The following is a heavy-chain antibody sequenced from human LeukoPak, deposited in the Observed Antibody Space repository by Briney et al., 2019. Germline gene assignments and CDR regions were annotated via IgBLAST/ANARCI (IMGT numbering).Heavy chain of an antibody. CDR2: INPRSGGT. CDR1: GYTLTGYH. J-gene: IGHJ4*02. V-gene: IGHV1-2*02. CDR3: ARGVAAYTYYSDSSCYD. D-gene: IGHD3-22*01. Sequence: ASVNVSFKSSGYTLTGYHMHWVRQAPGQGLEWMGWINPRSGGTNYAQNFQGRVAMTRDTSINTAYMELSGLRSDDTAVYYCARGVAAYTYYSDSSCYDWGQGTLLTVSS.